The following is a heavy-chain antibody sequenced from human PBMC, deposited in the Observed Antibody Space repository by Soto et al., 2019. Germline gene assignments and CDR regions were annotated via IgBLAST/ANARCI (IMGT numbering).Heavy chain of an antibody. Sequence: PSETLSLTCAVSGYSISSGYYWGWIRQPPGKGLEWIGSIYRSGSTYYNPSLKSPVTISLDTSKNQFSLKLSSVTAADTAVYYCARVRGNWDYNYFDYWGQGTLVTVSS. V-gene: IGHV4-38-2*01. CDR2: IYRSGST. CDR3: ARVRGNWDYNYFDY. CDR1: GYSISSGYY. J-gene: IGHJ4*02. D-gene: IGHD1-7*01.